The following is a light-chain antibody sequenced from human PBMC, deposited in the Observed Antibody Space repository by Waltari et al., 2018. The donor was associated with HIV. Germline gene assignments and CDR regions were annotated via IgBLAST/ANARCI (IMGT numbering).Light chain of an antibody. CDR2: AVS. Sequence: QSALTQPASVSGSPGQSITISCTGTSSDVGGYNSVSWYQLHPGKAPKVMIYAVSNRPSGVSKRFSGSKSENTASLTISALQAEDEADYYYSSYTSTSTVYVFGTGTEVTVL. V-gene: IGLV2-14*03. CDR3: SSYTSTSTVYV. J-gene: IGLJ1*01. CDR1: SSDVGGYNS.